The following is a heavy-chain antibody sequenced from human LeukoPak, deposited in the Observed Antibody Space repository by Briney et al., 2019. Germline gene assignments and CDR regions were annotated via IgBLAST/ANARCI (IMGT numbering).Heavy chain of an antibody. D-gene: IGHD3-16*01. CDR2: IVVGSGNT. V-gene: IGHV1-58*02. Sequence: SVKVSCKASGFTFTSSAMQWVRQARGQRLEWIGWIVVGSGNTNYAQKFQERVTITRDMSTSTAYMELSSLRSEDTAVYYCARLGSGEDDGGWVDYWGQGTLVTVSS. CDR3: ARLGSGEDDGGWVDY. CDR1: GFTFTSSA. J-gene: IGHJ4*02.